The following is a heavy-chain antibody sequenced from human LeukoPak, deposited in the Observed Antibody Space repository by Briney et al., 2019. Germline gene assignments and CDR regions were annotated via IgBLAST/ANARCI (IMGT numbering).Heavy chain of an antibody. V-gene: IGHV3-7*01. CDR1: GFTFSSYW. CDR3: ARDPPGDAFDI. CDR2: IKQDGSEK. Sequence: PGGSLRLSCAASGFTFSSYWMTWVRQAPGKGLEWVANIKQDGSEKYYVDSVKGRFTISRDNAKNSLYLQMNSLRAEDTAVYYCARDPPGDAFDIWGQGTMVTVSS. J-gene: IGHJ3*02.